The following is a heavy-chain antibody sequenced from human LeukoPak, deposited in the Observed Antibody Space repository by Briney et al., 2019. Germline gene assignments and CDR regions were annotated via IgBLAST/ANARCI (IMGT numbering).Heavy chain of an antibody. J-gene: IGHJ4*02. CDR2: IWYDGSNK. V-gene: IGHV3-33*01. D-gene: IGHD3-22*01. CDR3: AASLGYYYDSSGYLLDY. Sequence: PGRSLRLSCAASGFTFSSYCMHRVRQAPGKGLEWVAVIWYDGSNKYYADSVKGRFTISRDNSKNTLYLQMNSLRAEDTAVYYCAASLGYYYDSSGYLLDYWGQGTLVTVSS. CDR1: GFTFSSYC.